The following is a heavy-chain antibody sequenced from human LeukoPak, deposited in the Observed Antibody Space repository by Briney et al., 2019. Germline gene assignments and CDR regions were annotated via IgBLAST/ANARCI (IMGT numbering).Heavy chain of an antibody. V-gene: IGHV4-39*07. CDR3: ARRFDYDSYWYFDL. Sequence: SETLSLTCTVSGGSISSSSYYWGWIRQPPGKGLEWIGSIYYSGSTYYNPSLKSRVTISVDTSKNQFSLKLSSVTAADTAVYYCARRFDYDSYWYFDLWGRGTLVTVSS. D-gene: IGHD3-9*01. J-gene: IGHJ2*01. CDR1: GGSISSSSYY. CDR2: IYYSGST.